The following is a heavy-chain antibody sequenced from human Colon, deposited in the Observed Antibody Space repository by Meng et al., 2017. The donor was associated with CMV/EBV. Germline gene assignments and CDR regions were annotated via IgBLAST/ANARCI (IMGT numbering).Heavy chain of an antibody. CDR3: ARDNALHLWSFSDY. CDR1: GFTFSSYA. D-gene: IGHD5-18*01. V-gene: IGHV3-23*01. Sequence: GESLKISCAASGFTFSSYAMTWVRQAPGKGLEWVGYISGGGDTIYYGDSVKGRFTLSRDNAKNALYLEMNRLKAEDTAVYYCARDNALHLWSFSDYWGQGTLVTVSS. J-gene: IGHJ4*02. CDR2: ISGGGDTI.